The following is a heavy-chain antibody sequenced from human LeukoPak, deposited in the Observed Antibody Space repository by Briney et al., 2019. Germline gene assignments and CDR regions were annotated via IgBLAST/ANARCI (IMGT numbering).Heavy chain of an antibody. D-gene: IGHD3-22*01. V-gene: IGHV3-48*03. Sequence: GGSLRPFCAASGFTFSSYEMNWIRQAPGKGLECVSYISSSGSSIYYAESVKGRFTISRDNAKNSLYLQMNSLRAEDTAVYYCQNPTSGYWGQGTLVTVSS. J-gene: IGHJ4*02. CDR3: QNPTSGY. CDR2: ISSSGSSI. CDR1: GFTFSSYE.